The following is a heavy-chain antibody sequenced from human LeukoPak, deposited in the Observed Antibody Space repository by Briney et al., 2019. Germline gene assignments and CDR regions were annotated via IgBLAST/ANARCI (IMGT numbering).Heavy chain of an antibody. Sequence: SETLSLTCTVSGDSISSSNCYWGWIRQPPGKGLEWIGSIYFSGGTYYNASLKSRVTISVDTSKNQFSPKLSSVTAAGTAVYYCARFHYGSGSYYNPYAFDIWGQGTMVTVSS. CDR1: GDSISSSNCY. D-gene: IGHD3-10*01. CDR3: ARFHYGSGSYYNPYAFDI. CDR2: IYFSGGT. V-gene: IGHV4-39*01. J-gene: IGHJ3*02.